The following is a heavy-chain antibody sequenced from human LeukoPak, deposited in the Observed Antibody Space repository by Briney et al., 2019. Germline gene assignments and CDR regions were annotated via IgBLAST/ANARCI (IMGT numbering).Heavy chain of an antibody. CDR3: AKDEYCSGGSCYSLPNNWFDP. V-gene: IGHV3-23*01. J-gene: IGHJ5*02. Sequence: GGSLRLSCAASGFTFSSYAMTWVRQAPGKGLEWVSTISGSGGSTYYADSVKGRFTISRDNSKNTLYLQMNSLRAEDTAVYHCAKDEYCSGGSCYSLPNNWFDPWGQGTLVTVSS. CDR1: GFTFSSYA. CDR2: ISGSGGST. D-gene: IGHD2-15*01.